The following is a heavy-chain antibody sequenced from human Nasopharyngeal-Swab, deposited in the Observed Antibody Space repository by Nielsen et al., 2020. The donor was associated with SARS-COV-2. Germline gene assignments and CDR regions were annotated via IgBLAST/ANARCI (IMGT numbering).Heavy chain of an antibody. CDR2: IYHSGST. CDR3: ARGTAMGMYNWFDP. CDR1: GGSISSGGYS. D-gene: IGHD5-18*01. Sequence: LSCAVSGGSISSGGYSWSWIRQPPGKGLEWIGYIYHSGSTYYNPSLKSRVTISVDRSKNQFSLKLSSVTAADTAVYYCARGTAMGMYNWFDPWGQGTLVTVSS. V-gene: IGHV4-30-2*01. J-gene: IGHJ5*02.